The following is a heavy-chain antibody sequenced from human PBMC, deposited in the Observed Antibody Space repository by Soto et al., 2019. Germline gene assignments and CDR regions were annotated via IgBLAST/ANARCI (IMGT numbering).Heavy chain of an antibody. CDR3: ARGVYGSGNYYTGPSAFDI. D-gene: IGHD3-10*01. CDR1: GGTLSDHG. Sequence: QVQLEQSGAEVKKPGSSVKVSCKASGGTLSDHGVAWLRQAPGQGLEWMGGTIPVFNTAKYAQKSQGRVTVTADKVTNMAYMELSSLRSEDTAFYFCARGVYGSGNYYTGPSAFDIWGQGTMVIVSS. V-gene: IGHV1-69*06. CDR2: TIPVFNTA. J-gene: IGHJ3*02.